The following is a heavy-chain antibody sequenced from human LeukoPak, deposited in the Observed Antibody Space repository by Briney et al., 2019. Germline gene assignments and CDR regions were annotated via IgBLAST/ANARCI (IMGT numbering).Heavy chain of an antibody. CDR1: GFTFSSYS. V-gene: IGHV3-21*01. CDR2: ISSSSSHI. D-gene: IGHD6-13*01. CDR3: ARVLEAASFDY. J-gene: IGHJ4*02. Sequence: GGPLRLSCAASGFTFSSYSMNWVRQAPGKGLEWVSSISSSSSHIYYADSVKGRFTMSRDNAKNSLYLQMNSLRADDTAVYYCARVLEAASFDYWGQGSPVTVSS.